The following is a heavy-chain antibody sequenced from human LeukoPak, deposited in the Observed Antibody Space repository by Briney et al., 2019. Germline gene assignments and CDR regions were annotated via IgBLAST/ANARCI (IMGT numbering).Heavy chain of an antibody. J-gene: IGHJ4*02. CDR2: ISYEGSNK. CDR1: GFTFSNYG. V-gene: IGHV3-30*18. CDR3: AKDLEVWFGESPVDY. Sequence: PGGSLRLSCAASGFTFSNYGMHWVRQAPGKGLEWVAVISYEGSNKYYADSVKGRFTISRDNSKYTLYLQMNNLRSEDTAVYYCAKDLEVWFGESPVDYWGQGTLVTVSS. D-gene: IGHD3-10*01.